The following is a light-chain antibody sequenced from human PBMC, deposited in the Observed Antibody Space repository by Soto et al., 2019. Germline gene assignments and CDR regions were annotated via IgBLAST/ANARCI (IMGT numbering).Light chain of an antibody. CDR3: ISFTSRHIYI. Sequence: QSVLTQPACVSGSPGESITISCTGTRSDVGGYNYVSWYQQHPGRAPKLIIYDVTNRPSGISNRFSGSKSGNTASLTISGLQTEDEADYYCISFTSRHIYIFGTGAKVTVL. J-gene: IGLJ1*01. V-gene: IGLV2-14*03. CDR1: RSDVGGYNY. CDR2: DVT.